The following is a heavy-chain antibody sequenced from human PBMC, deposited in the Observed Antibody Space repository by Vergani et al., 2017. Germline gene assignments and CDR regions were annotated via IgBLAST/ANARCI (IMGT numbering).Heavy chain of an antibody. J-gene: IGHJ4*02. CDR2: IYPGDSDT. V-gene: IGHV5-51*01. D-gene: IGHD4-11*01. CDR1: GYSFTSYW. Sequence: EVQLVQSGAEVKKPGESLTISCKGSGYSFTSYWIGWVRQMPGKGLEWMGIIYPGDSDTRYSPSFQGQVTISADKSISTAYLPWSSLKASDTAMYYCARGRGDSNPRQPFDYWGQGTLVTVSS. CDR3: ARGRGDSNPRQPFDY.